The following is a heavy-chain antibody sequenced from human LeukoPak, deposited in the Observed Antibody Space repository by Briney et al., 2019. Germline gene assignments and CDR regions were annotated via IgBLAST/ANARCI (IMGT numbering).Heavy chain of an antibody. CDR2: INAGNGNT. CDR3: ARDGGIAALSEPNDY. J-gene: IGHJ4*02. D-gene: IGHD6-6*01. CDR1: GYTFTSYA. Sequence: GASVKVSCKASGYTFTSYAMHWVRQAPGQRLEWMGWINAGNGNTKYSQKLQGRVTMTTDTSTSTAYMELRSLRSDDTAVYYCARDGGIAALSEPNDYWGQGTLVTVSS. V-gene: IGHV1-3*01.